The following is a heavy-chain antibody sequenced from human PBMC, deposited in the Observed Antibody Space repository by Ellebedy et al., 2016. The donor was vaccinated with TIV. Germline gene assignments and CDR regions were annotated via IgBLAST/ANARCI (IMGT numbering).Heavy chain of an antibody. CDR2: IKDKTDGGTI. Sequence: PGGSLRLSCAASGFTFSNAWMNWVRQAPGKGLEWVGRIKDKTDGGTIDYAAPVQGRFTISRDDSKNTLYLQMNSLKIEDTAVYYCSPTESRNMDVWGQGTAVTVSS. D-gene: IGHD4-11*01. CDR3: SPTESRNMDV. CDR1: GFTFSNAW. V-gene: IGHV3-15*07. J-gene: IGHJ6*02.